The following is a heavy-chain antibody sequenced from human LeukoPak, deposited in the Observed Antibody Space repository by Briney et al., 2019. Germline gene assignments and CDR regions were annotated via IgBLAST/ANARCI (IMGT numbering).Heavy chain of an antibody. CDR1: GGIISGGSHY. D-gene: IGHD2-2*02. CDR3: ARESSWGWYQLLYDWFDP. Sequence: PSQTLSLTCTVSGGIISGGSHYWGWIRQPAGKGLEWIGHIYTSGSTNYNPSFKSRVTISVDTSKNQFSLKLSSVTAADTAVYYCARESSWGWYQLLYDWFDPWGQGTLVTVSS. J-gene: IGHJ5*02. V-gene: IGHV4-61*09. CDR2: IYTSGST.